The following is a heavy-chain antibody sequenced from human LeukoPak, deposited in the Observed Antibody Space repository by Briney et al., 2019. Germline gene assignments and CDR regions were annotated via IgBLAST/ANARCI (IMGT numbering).Heavy chain of an antibody. CDR1: GFVFGSHA. J-gene: IGHJ4*02. Sequence: PGGSLRLSCAASGFVFGSHAMYWVRQAPGKGLEWVAGIFGSGGSPHYADSVKGRFIVSRDNSRNTVYLQINSLRAEDTAVYYCGKTTDGYSSGQKPAWPVDYWGQGTLVTVSS. V-gene: IGHV3-23*01. CDR2: IFGSGGSP. D-gene: IGHD5-18*01. CDR3: GKTTDGYSSGQKPAWPVDY.